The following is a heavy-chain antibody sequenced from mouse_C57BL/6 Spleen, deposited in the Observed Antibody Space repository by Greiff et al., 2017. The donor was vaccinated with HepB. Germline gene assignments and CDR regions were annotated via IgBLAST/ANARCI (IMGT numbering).Heavy chain of an antibody. CDR1: GFTFSSYA. Sequence: EVKVVESGGGLVKPGGSLKLSCAASGFTFSSYAMSWVRQTPEKRLEWVATISDGGSYTYYPDNVKGRFTISRDNAKNNLYLQMSHLKSEDTAMYYCAREFFAYWGQGTLVTVSA. CDR3: AREFFAY. V-gene: IGHV5-4*01. J-gene: IGHJ3*01. CDR2: ISDGGSYT.